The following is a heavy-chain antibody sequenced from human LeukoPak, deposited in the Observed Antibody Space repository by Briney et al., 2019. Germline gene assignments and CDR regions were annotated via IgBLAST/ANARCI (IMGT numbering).Heavy chain of an antibody. Sequence: SETLSLTCTVSGGFISSSSYFWGWIRQPPGKGLEWIGSIYYSGSTSYNPSLKSRVTISVDTSKNQFSLKLSSVTAADTAVYYCARLGDGYNYNDYWGQGTLVTVSS. CDR3: ARLGDGYNYNDY. J-gene: IGHJ4*02. CDR2: IYYSGST. CDR1: GGFISSSSYF. D-gene: IGHD5-24*01. V-gene: IGHV4-39*01.